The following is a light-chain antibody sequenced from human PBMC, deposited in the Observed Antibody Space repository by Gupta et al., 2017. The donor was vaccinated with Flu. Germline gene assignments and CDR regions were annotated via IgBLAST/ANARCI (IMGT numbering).Light chain of an antibody. CDR1: QSISKS. V-gene: IGKV1-39*01. CDR2: AAS. Sequence: DIQMTQSPSSLSASVGDRVTITCRTSQSISKSLNWYQQRPGQAPTPLIYAASNLQRGVPSRFRGSGSGTSFTLTITRLQLEDFATYHCQQSDLYAFTFGPGTQV. CDR3: QQSDLYAFT. J-gene: IGKJ3*01.